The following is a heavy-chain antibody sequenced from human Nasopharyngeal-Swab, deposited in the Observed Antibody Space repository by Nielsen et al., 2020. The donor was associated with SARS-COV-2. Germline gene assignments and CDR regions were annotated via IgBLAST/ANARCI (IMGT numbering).Heavy chain of an antibody. CDR2: INPNSGGT. CDR3: ARGLDDILTGYYGTDY. CDR1: GYTFTGYY. D-gene: IGHD3-9*01. J-gene: IGHJ4*02. V-gene: IGHV1-2*04. Sequence: ASVKVSCKASGYTFTGYYMHWVRQAPGQGLAWMGWINPNSGGTNYAQKFQGWVSMTRDTSISTAYMELSRLRSDDTAVYYCARGLDDILTGYYGTDYWGQGTLVTVSS.